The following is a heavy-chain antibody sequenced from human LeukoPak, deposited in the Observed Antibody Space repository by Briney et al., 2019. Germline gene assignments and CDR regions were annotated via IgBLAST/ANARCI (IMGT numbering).Heavy chain of an antibody. CDR1: GFTFTSYA. Sequence: GGSLRLSCAASGFTFTSYAMTWVRQAPGKGLEWVSGISGSGGTTYYADSVKGRFTISRDNSKNTLYLQMNSLRVEDTAVYHCAKETRDYEILTGSGGVDHWGQGTLVTVSS. CDR3: AKETRDYEILTGSGGVDH. V-gene: IGHV3-23*01. CDR2: ISGSGGTT. J-gene: IGHJ4*02. D-gene: IGHD3-9*01.